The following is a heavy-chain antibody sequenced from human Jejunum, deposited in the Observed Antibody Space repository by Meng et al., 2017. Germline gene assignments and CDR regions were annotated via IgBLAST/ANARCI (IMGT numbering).Heavy chain of an antibody. J-gene: IGHJ3*02. D-gene: IGHD5-24*01. Sequence: GESLKISCAAYGFTFSSSAMHWVRQAPGKGLEYVSAISSNGGTTYYANSVKGKFTISRDNSKNTLYLQMSSLRAEDMAVYYCARVPRSDGYNSDAFDIWGQGTMVTVSS. V-gene: IGHV3-64*01. CDR3: ARVPRSDGYNSDAFDI. CDR1: GFTFSSSA. CDR2: ISSNGGTT.